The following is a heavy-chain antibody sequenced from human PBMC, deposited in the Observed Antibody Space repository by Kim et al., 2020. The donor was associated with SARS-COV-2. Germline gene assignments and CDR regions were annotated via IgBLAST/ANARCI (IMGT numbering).Heavy chain of an antibody. V-gene: IGHV4-39*01. Sequence: SETLSLTCTVSGGSISSSRYYWGWIRQPPGKGLEWIGSIYYSWSTYSNPSLKSRVTISVDTSKTQFSLKLSSVTAADTAVSYFSRRGGSGFDYWAQGT. CDR1: GGSISSSRYY. J-gene: IGHJ4*02. D-gene: IGHD3-10*01. CDR2: IYYSWST. CDR3: SRRGGSGFDY.